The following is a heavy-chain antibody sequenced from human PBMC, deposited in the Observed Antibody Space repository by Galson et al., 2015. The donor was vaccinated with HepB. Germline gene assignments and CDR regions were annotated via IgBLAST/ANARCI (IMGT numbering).Heavy chain of an antibody. J-gene: IGHJ3*02. CDR2: IYSGGST. D-gene: IGHD3-22*01. CDR1: GFTVSSNY. CDR3: ARENQPAHYYDSSGYSLGAFDI. V-gene: IGHV3-66*01. Sequence: SLRLSCAASGFTVSSNYMSWVRQAPGKGLEWVSVIYSGGSTYYADSVKGRFTISRDNSKNTLYLQMNSLRAEDTAVYYCARENQPAHYYDSSGYSLGAFDIWGQGTVVTVSS.